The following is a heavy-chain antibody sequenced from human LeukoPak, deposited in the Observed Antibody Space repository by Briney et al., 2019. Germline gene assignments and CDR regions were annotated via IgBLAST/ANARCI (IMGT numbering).Heavy chain of an antibody. J-gene: IGHJ4*02. CDR3: ARVDRTVTTYLDDY. V-gene: IGHV3-48*04. Sequence: GGSLRLSCAASGFTFSSYWMSWVRQAPGKGLEWVSYISSSGSTIYYADSVKGRFTMSRDNAKNSLYLQMNSLRAEDTAVYYCARVDRTVTTYLDDYWGQGTLVTVSS. CDR2: ISSSGSTI. D-gene: IGHD4-17*01. CDR1: GFTFSSYW.